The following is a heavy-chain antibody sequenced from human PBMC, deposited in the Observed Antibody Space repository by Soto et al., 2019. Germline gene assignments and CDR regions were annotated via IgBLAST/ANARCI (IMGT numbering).Heavy chain of an antibody. CDR1: GFTFSSYW. J-gene: IGHJ4*02. CDR3: AREGLLFSIGEAFDY. V-gene: IGHV3-7*03. CDR2: IKQDGSEK. Sequence: EVQLVESGGGLVQPGGSLRLSCVASGFTFSSYWMSWVRQAPGKGLEWVANIKQDGSEKNYVDSVKGRFTISRDNAKNSLYLQMNSLRAEDTAVYYCAREGLLFSIGEAFDYWGQGTLVTVSS.